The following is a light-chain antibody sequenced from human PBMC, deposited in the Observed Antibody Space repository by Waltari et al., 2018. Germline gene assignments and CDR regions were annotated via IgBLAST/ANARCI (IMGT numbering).Light chain of an antibody. CDR2: SHD. CDR1: SSNLGNHA. V-gene: IGLV1-44*01. Sequence: QSMLTQPPSASGTPGQRVTISCSGSSSNLGNHALHWYQHLPGTAPKLLIYSHDQRPSGVPDRFSGSKSGTSASLAITGLQSEDEAHYYCASWDDSLNGYVFGTGTKVTVL. CDR3: ASWDDSLNGYV. J-gene: IGLJ1*01.